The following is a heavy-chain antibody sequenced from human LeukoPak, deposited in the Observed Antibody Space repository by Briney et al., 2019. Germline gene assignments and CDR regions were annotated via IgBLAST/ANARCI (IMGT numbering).Heavy chain of an antibody. D-gene: IGHD6-19*01. Sequence: PGGSLRLSCAASGFIFSSYWMHWVRQAPGKGLEWVSAISGSGGSTYYADSVKGRFTISRDNSKNTLYLQMNSLRAEDTAVYYCAKCHSRASYTFDSWGQGTLVTVSS. CDR2: ISGSGGST. V-gene: IGHV3-23*01. CDR1: GFIFSSYW. CDR3: AKCHSRASYTFDS. J-gene: IGHJ4*02.